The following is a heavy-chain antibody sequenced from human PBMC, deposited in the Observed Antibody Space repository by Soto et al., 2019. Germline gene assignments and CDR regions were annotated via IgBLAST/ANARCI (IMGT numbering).Heavy chain of an antibody. D-gene: IGHD3-10*01. CDR3: ARVSGGRLQNYYYYMDV. Sequence: PSETLSLTCAVYGGSFSGYYWSWIRQTPGKGLEWIGEINQSGSTNYNPSLESRVTMTRNTSISTAYMELSSLRSEDTAVYYCARVSGGRLQNYYYYMDVWGKGTTVTVSS. CDR1: GGSFSGYY. V-gene: IGHV4-34*10. J-gene: IGHJ6*03. CDR2: INQSGST.